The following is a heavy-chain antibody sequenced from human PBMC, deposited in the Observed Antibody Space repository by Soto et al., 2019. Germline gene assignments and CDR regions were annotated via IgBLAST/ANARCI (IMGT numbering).Heavy chain of an antibody. V-gene: IGHV4-30-4*01. D-gene: IGHD5-18*01. J-gene: IGHJ4*02. Sequence: QVQLQESGPGLVKPSQTLSLTCTVSGGSISSGDYYWSWIRQPPGKGLEWIGYIYYSGSTYYNPSLKSGVTISVDTSKNKVSLQLSSVTAEDAAVYYCARNGYGYTFYDYWGQGTLVTVSS. CDR2: IYYSGST. CDR3: ARNGYGYTFYDY. CDR1: GGSISSGDYY.